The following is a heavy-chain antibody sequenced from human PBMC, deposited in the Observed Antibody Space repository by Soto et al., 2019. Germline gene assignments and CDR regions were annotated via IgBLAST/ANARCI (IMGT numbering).Heavy chain of an antibody. J-gene: IGHJ2*01. CDR2: ISWNSGSI. CDR3: AKDSAQYCSGGSCYWYFDL. D-gene: IGHD2-15*01. V-gene: IGHV3-9*01. CDR1: GFTFDDYA. Sequence: DVQLVESGGGLVQPGRSLRLSCAASGFTFDDYAMHWVRQAPGKGLEWVSGISWNSGSIGYADSVKGRFTISRDNAKNSLYLQMNSLRAEDTALYYCAKDSAQYCSGGSCYWYFDLWGRGTLVTVSS.